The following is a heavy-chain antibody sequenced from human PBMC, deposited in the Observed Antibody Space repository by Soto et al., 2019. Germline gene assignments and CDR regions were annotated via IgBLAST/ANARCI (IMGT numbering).Heavy chain of an antibody. CDR2: MNAKSGDT. CDR1: GYTFSDFD. CDR3: ARGNPFNYAGFDV. J-gene: IGHJ6*02. Sequence: QAHLEQSGAEVKRPGASVKVSCKASGYTFSDFDINWLRQAAGQGPEWMGWMNAKSGDTFSAQRLQGKFNMTWDTSLSTAYMEVGSLTLDDAAIYYCARGNPFNYAGFDVWGQGTTVAVSS. D-gene: IGHD3-16*01. V-gene: IGHV1-8*01.